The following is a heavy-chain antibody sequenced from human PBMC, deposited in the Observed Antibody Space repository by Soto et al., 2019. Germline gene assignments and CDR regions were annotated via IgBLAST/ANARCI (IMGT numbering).Heavy chain of an antibody. V-gene: IGHV3-73*01. J-gene: IGHJ3*02. CDR1: GFTFSGSA. Sequence: EVQLVESGGGLVQPGGSLKLSCAASGFTFSGSAMHWVRQASGKGLEWVGRIRSKANSYATAYAASVKGRFTISRDDSTHTEYLQMSCLKTGDTAVYYCTRDPGGDTAMDDDFAISGQGTMVIVSS. CDR3: TRDPGGDTAMDDDFAI. D-gene: IGHD5-18*01. CDR2: IRSKANSYAT.